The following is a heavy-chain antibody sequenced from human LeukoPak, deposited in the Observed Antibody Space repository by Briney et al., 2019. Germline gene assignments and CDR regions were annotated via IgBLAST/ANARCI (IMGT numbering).Heavy chain of an antibody. J-gene: IGHJ3*02. CDR1: GFTVSSNY. Sequence: PGGSLRLSCAASGFTVSSNYMSWVRQAPGKGLEWVSVIYSGGSTYYADSVKGRFTISRDNSKNTLYLQMNSLRAEDTAVYYCGLLEMAYDAFDIWGQGTMVTVSS. CDR2: IYSGGST. V-gene: IGHV3-66*01. D-gene: IGHD5-24*01. CDR3: GLLEMAYDAFDI.